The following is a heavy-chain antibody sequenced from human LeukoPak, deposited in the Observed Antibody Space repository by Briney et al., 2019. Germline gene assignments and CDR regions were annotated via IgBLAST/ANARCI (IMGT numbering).Heavy chain of an antibody. Sequence: PGGSLRLSCAASGFTFSSYAMSWVRQAPGKGLEWVSAISGSGGSTYYADSVKGRFTISTDNSKNTLYLQMNSLRAEDTAVYYCAKPRYGDFDLDYWGQGTLVTVSS. CDR3: AKPRYGDFDLDY. V-gene: IGHV3-23*01. D-gene: IGHD4-17*01. CDR2: ISGSGGST. CDR1: GFTFSSYA. J-gene: IGHJ4*02.